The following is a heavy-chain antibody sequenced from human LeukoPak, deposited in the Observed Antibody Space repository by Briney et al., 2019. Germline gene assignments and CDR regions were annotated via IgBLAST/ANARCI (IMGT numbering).Heavy chain of an antibody. Sequence: PGGSLRLSCVVSGFTFSSYEMNWVRPAQGKRLQWLSHISSSGSSIQYADSVKGRFTISRDNAKNSLYLQMISLRAEDTAVYYCARTRDGPFDYWGQGTLVTVSS. J-gene: IGHJ4*02. V-gene: IGHV3-48*03. CDR2: ISSSGSSI. CDR3: ARTRDGPFDY. D-gene: IGHD5-24*01. CDR1: GFTFSSYE.